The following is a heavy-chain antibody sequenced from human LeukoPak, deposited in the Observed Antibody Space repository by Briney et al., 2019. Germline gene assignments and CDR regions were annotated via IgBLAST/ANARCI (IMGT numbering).Heavy chain of an antibody. V-gene: IGHV3-23*01. Sequence: GGSLRLSCAASGFTFKTHAMSWVRQAPGKGLEWVSRIDDSGVIRSYADSVKGRFSISRDNSENTLHLQMYSLGAEDTAVYYCAKFFAPSGGASGWTWTIDNWGQGTLVIVSS. CDR3: AKFFAPSGGASGWTWTIDN. CDR2: IDDSGVIR. J-gene: IGHJ4*02. CDR1: GFTFKTHA. D-gene: IGHD6-25*01.